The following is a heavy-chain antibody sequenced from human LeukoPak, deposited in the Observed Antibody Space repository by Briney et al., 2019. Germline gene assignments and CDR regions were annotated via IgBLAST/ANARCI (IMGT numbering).Heavy chain of an antibody. CDR3: APPLTTVTTFDY. CDR1: GGSFSGYY. V-gene: IGHV4-34*01. J-gene: IGHJ4*02. D-gene: IGHD4-11*01. CDR2: INHSGST. Sequence: SETLSLTCAVYGGSFSGYYWSWIRQPPGKGLEWIGEINHSGSTNYNPSLKSRVTISVDTSKNQFSLKLSSVTAADKAVYYCAPPLTTVTTFDYWGQGTLVTVSS.